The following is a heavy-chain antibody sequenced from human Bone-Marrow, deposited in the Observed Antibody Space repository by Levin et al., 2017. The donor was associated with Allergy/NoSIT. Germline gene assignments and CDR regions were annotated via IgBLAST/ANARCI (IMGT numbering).Heavy chain of an antibody. CDR1: GFTFSDYH. Sequence: GSLRLSCAASGFTFSDYHMSWIRQAPGKGLEWVSYITSSGSTIYYADSVKGRFTISRDDAKNSLYLQMNSLRVEDTALYYCARDTAMVTYFYGMDVWGQGTTVTVSS. CDR2: ITSSGSTI. D-gene: IGHD5-18*01. J-gene: IGHJ6*02. CDR3: ARDTAMVTYFYGMDV. V-gene: IGHV3-11*01.